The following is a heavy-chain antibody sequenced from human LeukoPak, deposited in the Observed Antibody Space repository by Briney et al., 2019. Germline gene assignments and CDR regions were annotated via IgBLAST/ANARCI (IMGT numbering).Heavy chain of an antibody. V-gene: IGHV1-69*05. CDR3: ARGPWWWNPGGHYYYYYMDV. CDR2: INPIFGTA. CDR1: GYTFSSYA. Sequence: GASVKVSCKASGYTFSSYAINWVRQATGQGLEWMGGINPIFGTANYAQKFQGRVTITTDESTSTAYMELSSLRSEDTAVYYCARGPWWWNPGGHYYYYYMDVWGKGTTVTVSS. D-gene: IGHD2-21*01. J-gene: IGHJ6*03.